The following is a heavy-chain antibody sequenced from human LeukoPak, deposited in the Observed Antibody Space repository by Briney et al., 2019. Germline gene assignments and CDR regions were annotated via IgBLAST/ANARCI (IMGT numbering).Heavy chain of an antibody. J-gene: IGHJ3*02. Sequence: TGGSLRLSCAPSGFTFSDYYMTWIRQAPGKGLEWVSYISSRGSTIYYADSVKGRFTISKDNAKNSLYLQMNSLRVEDTAVYYCARESRWAFDIWGQGTMVTVSS. V-gene: IGHV3-11*04. CDR1: GFTFSDYY. D-gene: IGHD6-19*01. CDR2: ISSRGSTI. CDR3: ARESRWAFDI.